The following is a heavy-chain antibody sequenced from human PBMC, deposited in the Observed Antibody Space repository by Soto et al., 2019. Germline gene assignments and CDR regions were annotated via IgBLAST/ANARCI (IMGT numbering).Heavy chain of an antibody. V-gene: IGHV3-33*01. CDR1: GFTFSSYG. J-gene: IGHJ3*02. Sequence: SLRLSCAASGFTFSSYGMHWVRQAPGKGLEWVAVIWYDGSNKYYADSVKGRFTISRDNSKNTLYLQMNSLRAEDTAVYYCARERITMIVVDPGAFDIWGQGTMVTVSS. CDR3: ARERITMIVVDPGAFDI. CDR2: IWYDGSNK. D-gene: IGHD3-22*01.